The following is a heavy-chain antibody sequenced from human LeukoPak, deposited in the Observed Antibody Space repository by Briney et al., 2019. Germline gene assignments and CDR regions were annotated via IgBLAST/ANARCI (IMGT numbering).Heavy chain of an antibody. CDR3: ASRPFLYGFRTYFDN. J-gene: IGHJ4*02. CDR2: MKQSGTP. V-gene: IGHV4-34*01. Sequence: KPSETLSLTCAVYGGPFSAFHWNWFRHSPAKGLEWLGEMKQSGTPRNNPSLQSRVTISVDKTKNQFSLNVRSVTAADTAVDYCASRPFLYGFRTYFDNWAQGTLVTVSS. CDR1: GGPFSAFH. D-gene: IGHD3-10*01.